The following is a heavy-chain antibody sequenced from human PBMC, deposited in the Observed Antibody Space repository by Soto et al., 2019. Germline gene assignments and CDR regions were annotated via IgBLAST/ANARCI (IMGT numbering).Heavy chain of an antibody. CDR3: ARGGTRYYGSGSSYYYGMDV. D-gene: IGHD3-10*01. J-gene: IGHJ6*02. CDR2: ISYDGSNK. V-gene: IGHV3-30-3*01. Sequence: VQLVESGGGVVQPGRSLRLSCAASGFTFSSYAMHWVRQAPGKGLEWVAVISYDGSNKYYADSVKGRFTISRDNSKNTLYLQMNSLRAEDTAVYYCARGGTRYYGSGSSYYYGMDVWGQGTTVTVSS. CDR1: GFTFSSYA.